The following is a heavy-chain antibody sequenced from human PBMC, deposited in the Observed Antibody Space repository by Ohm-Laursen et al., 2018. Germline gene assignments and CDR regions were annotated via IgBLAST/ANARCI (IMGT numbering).Heavy chain of an antibody. J-gene: IGHJ3*02. CDR3: AKALGYDSSGYDAFDI. V-gene: IGHV3-11*04. CDR1: GFTFSDYY. D-gene: IGHD3-22*01. Sequence: SLRLSCAASGFTFSDYYMSWIRQAPGKGLEWVSYISSSGSTIYYADSVKGRFTISRDNSKNTLYLQMNSLRAEDTAVYYCAKALGYDSSGYDAFDIWGQGTMVTVSS. CDR2: ISSSGSTI.